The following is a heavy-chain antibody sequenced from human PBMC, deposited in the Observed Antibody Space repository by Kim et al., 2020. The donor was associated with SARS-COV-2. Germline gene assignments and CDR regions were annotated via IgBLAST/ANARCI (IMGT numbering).Heavy chain of an antibody. Sequence: GGSLRLSCAASGFTFSTYWMHWVRQAPGKGLVWVSRINGDGSITDYANSVKGRFTISRDNAKNTAYLQMNSLRAEDTAVYYCVRLLNLDFWAHGTLGTVS. J-gene: IGHJ4*01. CDR2: INGDGSIT. V-gene: IGHV3-74*01. CDR1: GFTFSTYW. CDR3: VRLLNLDF.